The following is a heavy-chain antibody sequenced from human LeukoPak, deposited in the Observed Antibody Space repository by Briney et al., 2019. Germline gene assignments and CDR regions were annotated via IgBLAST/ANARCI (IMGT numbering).Heavy chain of an antibody. D-gene: IGHD4-17*01. CDR1: GFTFSSYA. V-gene: IGHV3-30*04. CDR2: ISYDGSNK. Sequence: GGSLRLSCAASGFTFSSYAMHWVRQAPGKGLEWVAVISYDGSNKYYADSVKGRFTIYRDNFKNTLYLQMNSLRAEDTAVYYCARDGATAGTVTTHPSDYWGQGTLVTVSS. CDR3: ARDGATAGTVTTHPSDY. J-gene: IGHJ4*02.